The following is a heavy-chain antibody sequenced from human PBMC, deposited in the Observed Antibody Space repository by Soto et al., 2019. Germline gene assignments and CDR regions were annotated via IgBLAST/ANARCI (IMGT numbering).Heavy chain of an antibody. Sequence: QVQLVQSGAEVKKPGASVKVSCKASGYTFTSYDINWVRQATGQEFEWMGWMNPNNGNTGYAQKFQGRVTMTRNTSISTAYMELFSLRSEDTAVYYCASSPRNWGFDYWGQGTLVTVSS. CDR2: MNPNNGNT. V-gene: IGHV1-8*01. CDR3: ASSPRNWGFDY. J-gene: IGHJ4*02. D-gene: IGHD7-27*01. CDR1: GYTFTSYD.